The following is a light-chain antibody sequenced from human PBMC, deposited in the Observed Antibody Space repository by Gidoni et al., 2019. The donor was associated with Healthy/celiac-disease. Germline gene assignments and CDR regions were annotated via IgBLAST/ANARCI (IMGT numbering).Light chain of an antibody. V-gene: IGLV7-46*01. Sequence: QAVVTQQPSLTVSPGGIVTLICGSSTGAGPSGYYPCWFQQKPGQAPRTLIYDPSNKHSWTPARFSGSLLGCKAALTLSGAQPEDVAEYYCLLSSSGAVVFGGGTKLPVL. J-gene: IGLJ2*01. CDR3: LLSSSGAVV. CDR2: DPS. CDR1: TGAGPSGYY.